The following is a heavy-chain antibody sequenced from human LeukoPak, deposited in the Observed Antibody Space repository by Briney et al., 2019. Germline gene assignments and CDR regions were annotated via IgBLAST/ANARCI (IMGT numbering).Heavy chain of an antibody. CDR3: ASGYGSGSQYNWFDP. D-gene: IGHD3-10*01. Sequence: SETLSPTCAVYGGSFSGYYWSWIRQPPGKGLEWIGEINHSGSTNYNPSLKSRVTISIDTSKNQFSLKLSSVTAADTAVYYCASGYGSGSQYNWFDPWGQGTLVTVSS. J-gene: IGHJ5*02. V-gene: IGHV4-34*01. CDR2: INHSGST. CDR1: GGSFSGYY.